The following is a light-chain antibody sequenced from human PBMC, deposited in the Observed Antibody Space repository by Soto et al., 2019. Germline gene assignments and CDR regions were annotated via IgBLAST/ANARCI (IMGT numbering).Light chain of an antibody. Sequence: DILLTQSPSSLSASVGDRVNITCRATQGINADLAWYQQKPGKAPKSLIYSASSLQRGVPSRFSGSGSGTEFTLTISSLQPDDFATYYCQHYNSYSEAFGQGTKVDI. J-gene: IGKJ1*01. CDR3: QHYNSYSEA. CDR1: QGINAD. CDR2: SAS. V-gene: IGKV1-9*01.